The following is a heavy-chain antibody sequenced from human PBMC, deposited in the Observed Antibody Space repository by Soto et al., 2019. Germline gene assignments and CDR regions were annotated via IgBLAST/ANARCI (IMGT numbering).Heavy chain of an antibody. CDR3: ARDPITGTAYNYYHGMDV. CDR2: FDPEDGET. J-gene: IGHJ6*02. V-gene: IGHV1-24*01. D-gene: IGHD1-7*01. Sequence: ASVKVSCKVSGYTLTELSMHWVRQAPGKGLEWMGGFDPEDGETIYAQKFQGRVTMTEDTSTDTAYMELSSLRSEDTAVYYCARDPITGTAYNYYHGMDVWGQGTTVTVSS. CDR1: GYTLTELS.